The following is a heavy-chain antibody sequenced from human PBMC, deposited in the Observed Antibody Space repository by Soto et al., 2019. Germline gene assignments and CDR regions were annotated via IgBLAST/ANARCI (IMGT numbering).Heavy chain of an antibody. Sequence: PGGSLRLSCAASRFTFSSYEMNWVRQAPGKGLEWVSYISSSGSSIYYADSVKGRFTISRDNAKNSLYLQMNSLRAEDTAVYYCARGGSSGYYYFDYWRQGTPVTVSS. J-gene: IGHJ4*02. CDR2: ISSSGSSI. D-gene: IGHD6-19*01. CDR1: RFTFSSYE. CDR3: ARGGSSGYYYFDY. V-gene: IGHV3-48*03.